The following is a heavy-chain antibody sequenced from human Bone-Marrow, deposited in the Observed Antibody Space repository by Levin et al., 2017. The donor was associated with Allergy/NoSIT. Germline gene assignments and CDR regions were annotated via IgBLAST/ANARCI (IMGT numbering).Heavy chain of an antibody. J-gene: IGHJ5*02. CDR3: ARERGTGSSYVRWEFDP. V-gene: IGHV3-30*04. Sequence: GGSLRLSCAASGFTFSSYAMHWVRQAPGKGLEWVAVISYDGTNKYYADSVKGRFTISRDSSKNMLYLQVNSLKTEDTAVYYCARERGTGSSYVRWEFDPWGQGILVTVSS. CDR1: GFTFSSYA. D-gene: IGHD1-26*01. CDR2: ISYDGTNK.